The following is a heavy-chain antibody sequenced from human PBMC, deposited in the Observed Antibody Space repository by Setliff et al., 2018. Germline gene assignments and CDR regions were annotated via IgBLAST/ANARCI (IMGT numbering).Heavy chain of an antibody. V-gene: IGHV3-30*02. Sequence: GSLRLSCAASGFTLNNYAMSWVRQAPGKGLEWVTYTQHDGNIKHYADSVKGRCNISRDNSKNTLYLEMSSLRPEDTAVYYCAKVIGGYPPKPSDYWGQGTLVTVSS. CDR2: TQHDGNIK. J-gene: IGHJ4*02. CDR3: AKVIGGYPPKPSDY. CDR1: GFTLNNYA. D-gene: IGHD3-16*02.